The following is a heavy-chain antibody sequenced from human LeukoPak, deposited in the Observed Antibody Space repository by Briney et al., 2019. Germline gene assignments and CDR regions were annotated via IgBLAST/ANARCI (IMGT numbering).Heavy chain of an antibody. D-gene: IGHD3-3*01. CDR2: IIPIFGTA. V-gene: IGHV1-69*05. Sequence: GASVKVSCKASGGTFSSYASSWVRQAPGQGLEWMGRIIPIFGTANYAQKFQGRVTITTDESTSTAYMELSSLRSEDTAVYYCARSSPMAHYGVVIQDNWFDPWGQGTLVTVSS. J-gene: IGHJ5*02. CDR1: GGTFSSYA. CDR3: ARSSPMAHYGVVIQDNWFDP.